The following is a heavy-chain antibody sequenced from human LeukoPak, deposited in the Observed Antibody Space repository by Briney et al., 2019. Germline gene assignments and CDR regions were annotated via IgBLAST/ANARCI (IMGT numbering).Heavy chain of an antibody. CDR1: GFTFGYYY. J-gene: IGHJ4*02. Sequence: GGSLRLSCAASGFTFGYYYTSWIRQAPGKGLEGVSYMSSSGNSISYADSVNGRFTISRDNAKNSLFLQMNSLRAQDTAVYYCARDQVSIAGTGIDYWGQGTLVTVSS. V-gene: IGHV3-11*04. D-gene: IGHD6-13*01. CDR3: ARDQVSIAGTGIDY. CDR2: MSSSGNSI.